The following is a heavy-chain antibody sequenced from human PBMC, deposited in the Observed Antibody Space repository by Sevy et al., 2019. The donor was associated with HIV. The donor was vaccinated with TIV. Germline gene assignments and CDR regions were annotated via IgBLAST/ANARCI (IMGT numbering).Heavy chain of an antibody. CDR2: IYYSGST. CDR3: ARGTGYYGNFFDY. J-gene: IGHJ4*02. Sequence: SETLSLTCTVSGDSISSGGYYWTWIRQHPGKGLEWIGHIYYSGSTYYNPSLKSRITISVDTSKNQLSLKLTSVTAADTAVYHCARGTGYYGNFFDYWGPGTLVTVSS. D-gene: IGHD3-10*01. V-gene: IGHV4-31*03. CDR1: GDSISSGGYY.